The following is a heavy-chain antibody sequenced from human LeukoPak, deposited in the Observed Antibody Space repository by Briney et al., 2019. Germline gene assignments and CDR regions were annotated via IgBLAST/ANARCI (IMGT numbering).Heavy chain of an antibody. V-gene: IGHV3-13*01. CDR1: GFTFSSYD. D-gene: IGHD6-13*01. Sequence: HPGGSLRLSCAASGFTFSSYDMHWVRQATGKGLEWVSAIGTAGDAYYPGSVKGRFTISRENAKNSLYLQMNSLRAGDTAVYYCARGSNPGIAAAGSVGFDPWGQEPWSPSPQ. CDR2: IGTAGDA. J-gene: IGHJ5*02. CDR3: ARGSNPGIAAAGSVGFDP.